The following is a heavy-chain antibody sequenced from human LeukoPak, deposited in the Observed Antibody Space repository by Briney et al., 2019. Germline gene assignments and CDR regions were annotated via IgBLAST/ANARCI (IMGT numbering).Heavy chain of an antibody. CDR3: AREHGDYVSSHFDY. Sequence: ASVKVSCKASGYTFTGYYMHWVRQAPGQGLEWMGWINPNSGGTNYAQKFQGRVTMTSDTSISTAYMELSRLRSGDTAVYYCAREHGDYVSSHFDYWGQGTLVTVSS. J-gene: IGHJ4*02. CDR2: INPNSGGT. CDR1: GYTFTGYY. V-gene: IGHV1-2*02. D-gene: IGHD4-17*01.